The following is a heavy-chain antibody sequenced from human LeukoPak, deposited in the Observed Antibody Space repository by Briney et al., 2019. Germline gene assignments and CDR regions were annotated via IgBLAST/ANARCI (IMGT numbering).Heavy chain of an antibody. J-gene: IGHJ4*02. Sequence: SQTLSLTCTVSGGXISSGGYYWSWIRQHPGKGLEWIGYIYYTGSTYYNPSLESRVTISVDTSKNQFSLKLSSVTAADTAVYYCARATLGANFDYWGQGTLVTVYS. CDR1: GGXISSGGYY. D-gene: IGHD1-26*01. V-gene: IGHV4-31*03. CDR3: ARATLGANFDY. CDR2: IYYTGST.